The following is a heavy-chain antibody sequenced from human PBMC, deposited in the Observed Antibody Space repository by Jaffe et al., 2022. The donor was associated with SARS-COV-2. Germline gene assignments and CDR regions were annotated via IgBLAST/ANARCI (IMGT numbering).Heavy chain of an antibody. CDR1: GFTFDDYA. D-gene: IGHD4-17*01. CDR3: AKVIREYGDYSPWYGMDV. V-gene: IGHV3-9*01. CDR2: ISWNSGSI. Sequence: EVQLVESGGGLVQPGRSLRLSCAASGFTFDDYAMHWVRQAPGKGLEWVSGISWNSGSIGYADSVKGRFTISRDNAKNSLYLQMNSLRAEDTALYYCAKVIREYGDYSPWYGMDVWGQGTTVTVSS. J-gene: IGHJ6*02.